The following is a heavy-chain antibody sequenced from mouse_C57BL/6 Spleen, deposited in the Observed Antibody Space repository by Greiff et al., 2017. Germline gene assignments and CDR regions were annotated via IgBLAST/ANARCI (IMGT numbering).Heavy chain of an antibody. V-gene: IGHV1-69*01. Sequence: VQLQQSGAELVMPGASVKLSCKASGYTFTSYWMHWVKQRPGQGLEWIGEIDPSDSYTNYNQKFKGKSTLTVDKSSSTAYMQLSSLTSEDSAVYYCARNDYDFRLAYWGQGTLVTVSA. D-gene: IGHD2-4*01. CDR1: GYTFTSYW. J-gene: IGHJ3*01. CDR3: ARNDYDFRLAY. CDR2: IDPSDSYT.